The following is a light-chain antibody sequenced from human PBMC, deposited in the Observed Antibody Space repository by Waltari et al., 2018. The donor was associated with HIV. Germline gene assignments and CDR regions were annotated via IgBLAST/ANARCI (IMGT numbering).Light chain of an antibody. CDR3: SSYTSSSTRV. J-gene: IGLJ1*01. V-gene: IGLV2-14*03. Sequence: QSARTQPASVSGSPGPSITIPCTGTSSDVGGYNYVSWYQQHPGKAPKLMIYDVSNRPSGVSNRFSGSKSGNTASLTISGLQAEDEADYYCSSYTSSSTRVFGTGTKVTVL. CDR1: SSDVGGYNY. CDR2: DVS.